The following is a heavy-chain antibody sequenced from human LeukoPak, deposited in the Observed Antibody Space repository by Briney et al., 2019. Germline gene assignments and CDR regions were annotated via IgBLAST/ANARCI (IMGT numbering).Heavy chain of an antibody. D-gene: IGHD6-13*01. CDR2: IGTAGDT. J-gene: IGHJ4*02. CDR1: GFTFSSYD. CDR3: ARGTMAAAGIAY. Sequence: GGSLRLSCAASGFTFSSYDMHWVRQATGKGLEWVSAIGTAGDTYYPGSVKGRFTISRENAKNSLYLQMNSLRAEDTAVYYCARGTMAAAGIAYWGQGTLVTVSS. V-gene: IGHV3-13*01.